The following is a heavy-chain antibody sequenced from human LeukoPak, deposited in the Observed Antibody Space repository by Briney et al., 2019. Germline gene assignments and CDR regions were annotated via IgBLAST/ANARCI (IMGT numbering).Heavy chain of an antibody. J-gene: IGHJ6*03. CDR1: GFTFSSYW. D-gene: IGHD6-13*01. Sequence: GGSLRLSCAVSGFTFSSYWMSWVRQAPGKGLEWVANIKQDGSEKYYVDSVKGRFTISRDNAKNSLYLQMNSLRAEDTAVYYCARDRSSHYYMDVWGKGTTVTVSS. CDR3: ARDRSSHYYMDV. V-gene: IGHV3-7*01. CDR2: IKQDGSEK.